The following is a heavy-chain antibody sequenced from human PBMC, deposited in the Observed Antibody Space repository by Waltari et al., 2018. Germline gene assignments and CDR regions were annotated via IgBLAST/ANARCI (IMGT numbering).Heavy chain of an antibody. CDR1: GMPFSTYW. CDR2: IKQDGSEK. D-gene: IGHD4-17*01. CDR3: VTGLTTVTAKDYFDH. Sequence: VQLVESGGGSVQPGGALRFSCAASGMPFSTYWMNWVLQAPGNGLEWVANIKQDGSEKNYVDSVEGRFSISRDNAQNSLYLQMNSLRAEDTAIYYCVTGLTTVTAKDYFDHWGQGALVTVS. J-gene: IGHJ4*02. V-gene: IGHV3-7*01.